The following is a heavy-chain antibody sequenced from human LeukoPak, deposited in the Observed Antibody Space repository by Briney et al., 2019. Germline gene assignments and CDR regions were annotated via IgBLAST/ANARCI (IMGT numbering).Heavy chain of an antibody. CDR1: GYTFTGYY. Sequence: VASVKVSCKASGYTFTGYYMHWVRQAPGQGLEWMGRINPNSGGTNYAQKFQGRVTMTRDTSISTAYMELSRLRSDDTAVYYCARGRLPRRGYYYGVDYWGQGTLVTVSS. CDR2: INPNSGGT. V-gene: IGHV1-2*06. J-gene: IGHJ4*02. D-gene: IGHD3-22*01. CDR3: ARGRLPRRGYYYGVDY.